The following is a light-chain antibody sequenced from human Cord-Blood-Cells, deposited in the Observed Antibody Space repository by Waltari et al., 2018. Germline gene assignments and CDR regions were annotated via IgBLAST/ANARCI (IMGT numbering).Light chain of an antibody. Sequence: QPPSVSAAPGQKVTISCSGSSSNIGNNYVSWYQQLPGTAPKLLIYENNKRPSGIPDRFSGSKSGTSATLGITGLQTGDEADYYCGTWDSSLSAGRVFGGGTKLTVL. V-gene: IGLV1-51*02. CDR1: SSNIGNNY. CDR3: GTWDSSLSAGRV. J-gene: IGLJ3*02. CDR2: ENN.